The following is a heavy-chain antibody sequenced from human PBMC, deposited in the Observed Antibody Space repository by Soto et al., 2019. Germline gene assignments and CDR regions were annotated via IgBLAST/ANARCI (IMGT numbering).Heavy chain of an antibody. CDR3: ACVAPTIFGAQFHQNLVDV. CDR2: ISSSGSTI. V-gene: IGHV3-11*04. CDR1: GFTFSYYC. J-gene: IGHJ6*02. D-gene: IGHD3-3*01. Sequence: PGGSLRLSCGASGFTFSYYCMSWIRQAPGKGLEWVSYISSSGSTIYYADSVKGRFTVSRDNAKNSLYLQMNSLTGEDTAIYYCACVAPTIFGAQFHQNLVDVWGQGNTVNVS.